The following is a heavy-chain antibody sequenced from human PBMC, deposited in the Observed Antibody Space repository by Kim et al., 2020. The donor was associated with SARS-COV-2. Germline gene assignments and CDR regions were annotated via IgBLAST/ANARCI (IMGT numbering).Heavy chain of an antibody. D-gene: IGHD2-2*01. V-gene: IGHV3-48*03. CDR2: ITAYGSLT. CDR3: AREKLSTVGDASDI. CDR1: GFTFSIYA. Sequence: GGSLRLSCTASGFTFSIYAMNWVRQIPGKGLEWVSYITAYGSLTFYADSVKGRFIVSRDNAKNSLYLQMNSLRAEDTAVYYCAREKLSTVGDASDIWGQGTIVTVSS. J-gene: IGHJ3*02.